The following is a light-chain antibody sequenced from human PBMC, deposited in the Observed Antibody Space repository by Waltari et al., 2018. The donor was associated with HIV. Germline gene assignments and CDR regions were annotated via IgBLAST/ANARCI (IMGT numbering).Light chain of an antibody. Sequence: QSALTQPASVSGSPGQSITISCTGTSSDVGGYKYVSLYQQYPGKAPKLIIYDVTNRPSGVSNRFSGSKSGNTASLTISGLQAEDDADYYCCSYTSSITGRVFGTGTKVTVL. CDR3: CSYTSSITGRV. CDR1: SSDVGGYKY. CDR2: DVT. V-gene: IGLV2-14*03. J-gene: IGLJ1*01.